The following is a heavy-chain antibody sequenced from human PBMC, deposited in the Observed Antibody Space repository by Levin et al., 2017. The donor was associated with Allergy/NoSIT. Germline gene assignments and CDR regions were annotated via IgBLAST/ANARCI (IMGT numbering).Heavy chain of an antibody. J-gene: IGHJ4*02. V-gene: IGHV3-23*01. D-gene: IGHD6-19*01. CDR1: GFTFSSYA. Sequence: GESLKISCAASGFTFSSYAMSWVRQAPGKGLEWVSAISGSGGSTYYADSVKGRFTISRDNSKNTLYLQMNSLRAEDTAVYYCAKSVRGIAVATYYFDYWGQGTLVTVSS. CDR2: ISGSGGST. CDR3: AKSVRGIAVATYYFDY.